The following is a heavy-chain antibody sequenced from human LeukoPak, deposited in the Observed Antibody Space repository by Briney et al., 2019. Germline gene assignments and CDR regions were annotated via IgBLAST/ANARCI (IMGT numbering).Heavy chain of an antibody. CDR1: GFTFSSYW. Sequence: GGSLRLSCVASGFTFSSYWMSWVRQAPGKGLEWVANTKQDGSEKYYVDSVKGRFTISRDNAKNLVYLQMNSLRAEDTAVYYCARGTGFIIKDWGQGTLVTVSS. V-gene: IGHV3-7*03. CDR3: ARGTGFIIKD. D-gene: IGHD3-9*01. J-gene: IGHJ4*02. CDR2: TKQDGSEK.